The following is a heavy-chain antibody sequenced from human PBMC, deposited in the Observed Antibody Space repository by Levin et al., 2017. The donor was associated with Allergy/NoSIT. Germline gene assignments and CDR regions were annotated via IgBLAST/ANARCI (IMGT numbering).Heavy chain of an antibody. CDR2: ISYDGSNK. Sequence: PGGSLRLSCAASGFTFSSYAMHWVRQAPGKGLEWVAVISYDGSNKYYADSVKGRFTISRDNSKNTLYLQMNSLRAEDTAVYYCERDCSGGSCWGAFDIWGQGTMVTVSS. CDR1: GFTFSSYA. J-gene: IGHJ3*02. CDR3: ERDCSGGSCWGAFDI. V-gene: IGHV3-30-3*01. D-gene: IGHD2-15*01.